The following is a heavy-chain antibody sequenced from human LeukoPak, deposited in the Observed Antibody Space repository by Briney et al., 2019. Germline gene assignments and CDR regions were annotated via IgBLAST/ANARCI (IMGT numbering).Heavy chain of an antibody. CDR2: ISGSGGST. J-gene: IGHJ5*02. CDR1: GFTFSSYA. CDR3: AIDARPSLPGVGPFDP. D-gene: IGHD3-3*01. Sequence: GGTLSLTCAASGFTFSSYAMSWVRQAPGNGLEWVSAISGSGGSTYYADSVKGGFTISRDNSKNTLYLQMNSLRAEDTAVYYCAIDARPSLPGVGPFDPWGQGTLVTFST. V-gene: IGHV3-23*01.